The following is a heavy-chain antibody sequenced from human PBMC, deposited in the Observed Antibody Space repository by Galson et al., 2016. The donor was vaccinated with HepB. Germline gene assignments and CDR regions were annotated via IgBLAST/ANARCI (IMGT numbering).Heavy chain of an antibody. CDR1: GGTFTTYA. Sequence: SVKVSCKASGGTFTTYAINWVRQAPGQGLEWMGGIVPLFGTTNYAQKFQGRVTITADESTKTSYLELSRLRSEDTAVYYCARGPLNKASLNYYYYGMDVWGQGTTVTVSS. J-gene: IGHJ6*02. CDR3: ARGPLNKASLNYYYYGMDV. D-gene: IGHD2-21*01. CDR2: IVPLFGTT. V-gene: IGHV1-69*13.